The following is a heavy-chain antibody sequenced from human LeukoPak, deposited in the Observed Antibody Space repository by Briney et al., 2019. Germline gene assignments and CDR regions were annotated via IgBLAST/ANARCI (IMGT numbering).Heavy chain of an antibody. D-gene: IGHD3-22*01. CDR2: IIPIFGTA. Sequence: SVKVSYKASGGTFSSYAISWVRQAPGQGLEWMGGIIPIFGTANYAQKLQGRVTMTTDTSTSTAYMELRSLRSDDTAVYYCARDPRPYYYDSSGYYSTGAFDIWGQGTMVTVSS. CDR3: ARDPRPYYYDSSGYYSTGAFDI. V-gene: IGHV1-69*05. CDR1: GGTFSSYA. J-gene: IGHJ3*02.